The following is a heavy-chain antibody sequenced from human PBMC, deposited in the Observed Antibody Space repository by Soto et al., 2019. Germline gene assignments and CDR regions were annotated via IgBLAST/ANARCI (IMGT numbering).Heavy chain of an antibody. CDR2: ISDDGSTA. Sequence: GGSLRLSCAVSGFTFSAYWMHWVRQVPGKGLTWVSRISDDGSTATYADSVKGRFVISRDNAKNSLYLEMNTLRADDSGLYYCARGPRVSSTGTGAHWGRGTLVTVSS. CDR3: ARGPRVSSTGTGAH. V-gene: IGHV3-74*01. CDR1: GFTFSAYW. D-gene: IGHD1-1*01. J-gene: IGHJ4*02.